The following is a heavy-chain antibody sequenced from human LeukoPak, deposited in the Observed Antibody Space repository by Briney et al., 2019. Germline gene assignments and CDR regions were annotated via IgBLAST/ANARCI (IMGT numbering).Heavy chain of an antibody. CDR2: ISHSGTFI. D-gene: IGHD5-24*01. Sequence: GGSLRLSCAASGFTYSTYTMNWLRQAPGKGLEWVSFISHSGTFIDYADSARGRFTISRDNAKNSLYLQMTSLRAEDTAIYYCVREEGLGDAYNVFDYWGQGTPVTVSS. J-gene: IGHJ4*02. CDR1: GFTYSTYT. V-gene: IGHV3-21*01. CDR3: VREEGLGDAYNVFDY.